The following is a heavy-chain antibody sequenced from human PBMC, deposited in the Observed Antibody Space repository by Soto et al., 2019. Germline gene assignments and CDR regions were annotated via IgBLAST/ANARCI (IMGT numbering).Heavy chain of an antibody. CDR3: ARGGSSMGD. Sequence: EVQLVESGGGLVLPGGSLRLSCEASGFTFSNSWMTWVRQAPGRVLEWVANGNLDGSRKYYVDSVKGRFTISRDNAKNSLYLQMDSRRAEDTALYYCARGGSSMGDWGQGTLVTVSS. V-gene: IGHV3-7*05. D-gene: IGHD3-10*01. J-gene: IGHJ4*02. CDR1: GFTFSNSW. CDR2: GNLDGSRK.